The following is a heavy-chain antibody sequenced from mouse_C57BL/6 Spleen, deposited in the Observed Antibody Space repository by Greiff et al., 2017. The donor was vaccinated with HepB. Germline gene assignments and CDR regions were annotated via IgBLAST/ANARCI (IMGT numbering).Heavy chain of an antibody. D-gene: IGHD1-1*02. CDR1: GYAFSSYW. V-gene: IGHV1-80*01. Sequence: VQLKESGAELVKPGASVKISCKASGYAFSSYWMNWVKQRPGKGLEWIGQIYPGDGDTNYNGKFKGKATLTADKSSSTAYMQLSSLTSEDSAVYFCARSSYGYYAMDYWGQGTSVTVSS. J-gene: IGHJ4*01. CDR2: IYPGDGDT. CDR3: ARSSYGYYAMDY.